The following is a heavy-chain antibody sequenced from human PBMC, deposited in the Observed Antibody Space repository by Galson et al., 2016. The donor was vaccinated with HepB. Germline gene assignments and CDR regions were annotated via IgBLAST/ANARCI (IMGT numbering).Heavy chain of an antibody. CDR3: AKSFLRFGELLQYSGPMDV. J-gene: IGHJ6*02. CDR1: GITFSNYV. CDR2: ISGSGDNT. V-gene: IGHV3-23*01. Sequence: SLRLSCAASGITFSNYVMSWVRQAPGKGLEWVSGISGSGDNTFYTDSLRGRCTISRDNSKNTVYLQLSSLRDEETAVYYCAKSFLRFGELLQYSGPMDVWGQGTTVTVSS. D-gene: IGHD3-10*01.